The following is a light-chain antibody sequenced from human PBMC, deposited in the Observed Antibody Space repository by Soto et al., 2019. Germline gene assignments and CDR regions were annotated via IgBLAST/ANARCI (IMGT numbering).Light chain of an antibody. Sequence: DIQMTQSPSTLSASVGDRVTITCRASQSSNWLAWYQQKPGKAPKLLIYKASSLESGVPSRFSGSGSGTEFTLTISSLQPDDFETYYCQQYNNYSPRTFGKGTKVEIK. V-gene: IGKV1-5*03. J-gene: IGKJ1*01. CDR3: QQYNNYSPRT. CDR2: KAS. CDR1: QSSNW.